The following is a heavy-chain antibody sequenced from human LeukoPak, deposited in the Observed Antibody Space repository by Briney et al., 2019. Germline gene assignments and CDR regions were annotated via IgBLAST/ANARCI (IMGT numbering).Heavy chain of an antibody. D-gene: IGHD3-16*02. J-gene: IGHJ4*02. Sequence: SDTLSLTCTVSGGSININYWNWIRRSAGKGREGIGRIYTSGSTSYKPSLKCRVTMSVDTSKNQFSLQLSSVTAADTAVYYCAREYYDYVWGGYRPYYFDYWGQGTLVTVSS. CDR3: AREYYDYVWGGYRPYYFDY. CDR2: IYTSGST. V-gene: IGHV4-4*07. CDR1: GGSININY.